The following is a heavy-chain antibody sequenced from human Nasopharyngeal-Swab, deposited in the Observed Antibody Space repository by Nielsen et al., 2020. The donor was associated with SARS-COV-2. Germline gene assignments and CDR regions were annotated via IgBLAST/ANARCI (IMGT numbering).Heavy chain of an antibody. D-gene: IGHD2-2*01. V-gene: IGHV3-7*05. Sequence: GGSLRLSCAASGFTFSSYWMSWVRQAPGKGLEWVANIKQDGSEKYYVDSVKGRFTISRDNAKNSLYLQMNSLRAEDTAVYYCVREGGTSGRAGYFDYWGRGTLVTVSS. J-gene: IGHJ4*02. CDR2: IKQDGSEK. CDR3: VREGGTSGRAGYFDY. CDR1: GFTFSSYW.